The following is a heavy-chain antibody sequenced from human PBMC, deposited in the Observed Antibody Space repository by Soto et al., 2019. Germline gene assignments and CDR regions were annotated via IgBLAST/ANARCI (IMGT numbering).Heavy chain of an antibody. V-gene: IGHV5-10-1*01. Sequence: GEYLKISCKGSGYSFTSYWISWVRQMPGKGLEWMGRIDPSDSYTNYSPSFQGHVTISADKSISTAYLQWSSLKASDTAMYYCARLLGGYQLPNGMDVWGQGTTVTVSS. CDR1: GYSFTSYW. CDR3: ARLLGGYQLPNGMDV. J-gene: IGHJ6*02. D-gene: IGHD2-2*01. CDR2: IDPSDSYT.